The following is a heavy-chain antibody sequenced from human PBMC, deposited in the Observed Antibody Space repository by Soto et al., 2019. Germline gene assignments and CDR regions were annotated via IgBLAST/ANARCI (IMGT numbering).Heavy chain of an antibody. CDR2: VYSSGST. J-gene: IGHJ4*02. D-gene: IGHD3-10*01. V-gene: IGHV4-59*08. Sequence: WTWIRQPPGKGLEWIGYVYSSGSTMYNPSLKSRVTISVDTSKSQFSLKLTSVTATDTAVYYCASRGGSGTVDFWGQGTLVTVSS. CDR3: ASRGGSGTVDF.